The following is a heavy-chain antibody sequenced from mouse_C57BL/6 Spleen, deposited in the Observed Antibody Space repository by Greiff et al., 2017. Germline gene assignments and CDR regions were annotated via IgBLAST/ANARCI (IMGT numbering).Heavy chain of an antibody. CDR1: GYSFTGYY. CDR3: AREGDCYYNY. J-gene: IGHJ2*01. CDR2: ISPSTGGT. Sequence: EVQLQQSGPELVKPGASVKISCKASGYSFTGYYMNWVKQSPEKSLEWIGEISPSTGGTTYNQKFKAKATMTEDQSSITASMQLNSLTSEDSAVYYCAREGDCYYNYWGQGTTLTVSS. V-gene: IGHV1-42*01. D-gene: IGHD2-3*01.